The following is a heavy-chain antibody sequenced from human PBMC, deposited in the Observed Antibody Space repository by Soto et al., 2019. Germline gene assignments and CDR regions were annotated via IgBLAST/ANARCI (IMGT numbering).Heavy chain of an antibody. D-gene: IGHD6-6*01. CDR3: ARAPYSGSPRYYYYGMDV. J-gene: IGHJ6*02. V-gene: IGHV3-33*01. CDR1: GFTFSSYG. Sequence: GGSLRLSCAASGFTFSSYGMHWVRQAPGKGLEWVAVIWYDGSNKYYADSVKGRFTISRDNSKNMLYLQMNSLRAEDTAVYYCARAPYSGSPRYYYYGMDVWGQGTTVTVSS. CDR2: IWYDGSNK.